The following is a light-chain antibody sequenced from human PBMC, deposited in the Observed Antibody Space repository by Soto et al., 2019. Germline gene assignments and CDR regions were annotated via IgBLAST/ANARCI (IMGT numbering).Light chain of an antibody. CDR3: QHYDDVLVT. Sequence: DIQLTQSPSSLSASVGETVTVTCQASQDISVYLNWYQEKPGKAPTLLIYDASNLKTGVPSRFSGLGSGTHFTLTISNLQPEVIATYFCQHYDDVLVTFGGRTKVDIK. CDR2: DAS. CDR1: QDISVY. J-gene: IGKJ4*01. V-gene: IGKV1-33*01.